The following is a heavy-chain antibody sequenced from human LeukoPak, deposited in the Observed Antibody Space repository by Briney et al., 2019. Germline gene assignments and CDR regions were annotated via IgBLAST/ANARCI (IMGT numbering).Heavy chain of an antibody. CDR2: ISYDESKK. V-gene: IGHV3-30*18. CDR3: AKGDPYGSGSYPVDY. Sequence: GGSLRLSCAASGFTFSRYGMHWVRQASGKGLEWVALISYDESKKYNADSVKGRFTISRDNSKNTLYLQMNSLRPEDTAVYYCAKGDPYGSGSYPVDYWGQGTLVTVSS. CDR1: GFTFSRYG. D-gene: IGHD3-10*01. J-gene: IGHJ4*02.